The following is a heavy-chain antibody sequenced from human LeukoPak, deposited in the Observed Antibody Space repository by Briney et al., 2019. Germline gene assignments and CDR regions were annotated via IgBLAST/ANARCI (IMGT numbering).Heavy chain of an antibody. D-gene: IGHD2-21*01. CDR1: GFSFTYAW. Sequence: GGSLRLSCAASGFSFTYAWMSWVRQAPGKGLEWVGRIERKTDGGTTDYAAPVKGRFIISRDDSKNTLYLQMNSLQTEDTAVYYCAKGAAGTLVGHYFDSWGQGTLVTVSS. V-gene: IGHV3-15*04. CDR3: AKGAAGTLVGHYFDS. CDR2: IERKTDGGTT. J-gene: IGHJ4*02.